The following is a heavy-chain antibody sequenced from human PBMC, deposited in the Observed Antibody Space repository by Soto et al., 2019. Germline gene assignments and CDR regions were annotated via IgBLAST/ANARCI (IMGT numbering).Heavy chain of an antibody. V-gene: IGHV1-18*04. CDR2: ISGYNGNR. CDR3: ASPTITMLRGVTSHSHGRYG. J-gene: IGHJ6*02. D-gene: IGHD3-10*01. Sequence: ASVKVSCKASVNTYTGYVVNWVLQAPGQGQEWMGWISGYNGNRNYAQKLQGRVTMTTDTSTSTAYMELRSLTSDDTAVYYCASPTITMLRGVTSHSHGRYGWG. CDR1: VNTYTGYV.